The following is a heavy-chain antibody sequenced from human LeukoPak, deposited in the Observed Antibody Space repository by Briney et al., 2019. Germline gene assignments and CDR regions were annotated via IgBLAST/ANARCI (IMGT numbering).Heavy chain of an antibody. CDR1: GGTFSSYA. CDR2: IIPIFGTA. J-gene: IGHJ6*02. Sequence: SVKVSCKASGGTFSSYAISWVRQAPGQGLKWMGGIIPIFGTANYAQKFQGRVTITADESTSTAYMELSSLRSEDTAVYYCASLWLNYYYYYGMDVWGQGTTVTVSS. CDR3: ASLWLNYYYYYGMDV. D-gene: IGHD5-18*01. V-gene: IGHV1-69*01.